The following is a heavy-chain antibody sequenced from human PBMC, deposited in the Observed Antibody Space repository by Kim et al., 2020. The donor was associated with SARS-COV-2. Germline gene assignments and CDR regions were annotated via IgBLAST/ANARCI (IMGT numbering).Heavy chain of an antibody. CDR2: INHSGST. CDR3: ARGVIAVPDYFDY. J-gene: IGHJ4*02. Sequence: SETLSLTCAVYGGSFSGYYWSWIRQPPGKGLEWIGEINHSGSTNYNPSLKSRVTISVDTSKNKFSLKLSSVTAADTAAYYCARGVIAVPDYFDYWGQGTL. CDR1: GGSFSGYY. V-gene: IGHV4-34*01. D-gene: IGHD6-19*01.